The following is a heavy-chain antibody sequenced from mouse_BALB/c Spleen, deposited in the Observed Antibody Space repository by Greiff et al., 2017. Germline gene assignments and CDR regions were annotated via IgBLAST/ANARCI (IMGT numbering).Heavy chain of an antibody. J-gene: IGHJ4*01. CDR2: ISSGSSTI. CDR3: ARSRESYYRYDKGYAMDY. D-gene: IGHD2-14*01. CDR1: GFTFSSFG. Sequence: EVQGVESGGGLVQPGGSRKLSCAASGFTFSSFGMHWVRQAPEKGLEWVAYISSGSSTIYYADTVKGRFTISRDNPKNTLFLQMTSLRSEDTAMYYCARSRESYYRYDKGYAMDYWGQGTSVTVSS. V-gene: IGHV5-17*02.